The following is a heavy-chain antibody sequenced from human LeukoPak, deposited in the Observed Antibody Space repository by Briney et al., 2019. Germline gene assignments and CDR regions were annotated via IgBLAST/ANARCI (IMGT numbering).Heavy chain of an antibody. CDR3: ARECCGGQQWLAPAFDYYYYGMDV. CDR1: CYTFTSYG. D-gene: IGHD6-19*01. J-gene: IGHJ6*04. Sequence: ASVKVSCKASCYTFTSYGISWVRQAPGQGLEWMGWICAYNGNTNYAQKLQGRVTMTTDTSTSTAYMELRSLRSDDTAVYYCARECCGGQQWLAPAFDYYYYGMDVWGKGSTVTVSS. CDR2: ICAYNGNT. V-gene: IGHV1-18*04.